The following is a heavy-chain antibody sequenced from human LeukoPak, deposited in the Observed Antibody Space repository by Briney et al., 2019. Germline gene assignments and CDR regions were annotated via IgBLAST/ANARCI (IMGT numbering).Heavy chain of an antibody. D-gene: IGHD2-8*01. CDR1: RFTFRNYA. V-gene: IGHV3-23*01. Sequence: PGGSLRLSCAASRFTFRNYAMNWVRQAPGKGLEWVSAISGSGDNTYYADSVEGRFTISRDNSKNTLYLQMNSLRAEDTAVYYCTFYGIRGGYWGQGTLLTVSS. J-gene: IGHJ4*02. CDR2: ISGSGDNT. CDR3: TFYGIRGGY.